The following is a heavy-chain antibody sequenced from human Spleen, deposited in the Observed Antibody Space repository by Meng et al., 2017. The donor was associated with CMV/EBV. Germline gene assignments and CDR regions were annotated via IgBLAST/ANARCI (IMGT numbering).Heavy chain of an antibody. CDR1: GYTFTGYY. D-gene: IGHD2-2*01. CDR2: MNPNSGNT. CDR3: ARGGYCSSTSCYYLDY. Sequence: ASVKVSCKASGYTFTGYYMHWVRQAPGQGLEWMGWMNPNSGNTGYAQKFQGRVTMTRNTSISTAYMELSSLRSEDTAVYYCARGGYCSSTSCYYLDYWGQGTLVTVSS. V-gene: IGHV1-8*02. J-gene: IGHJ4*02.